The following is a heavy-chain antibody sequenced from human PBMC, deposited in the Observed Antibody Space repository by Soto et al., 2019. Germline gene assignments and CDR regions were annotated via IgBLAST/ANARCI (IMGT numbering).Heavy chain of an antibody. D-gene: IGHD6-19*01. CDR2: IIPIFGTA. CDR3: ASGAEQWLVPFSRGRAYYYYGMDV. Sequence: QVQLVQSGAEVKKPGSSVKVSCKASGGTFSSYAISWVRQAPGQGLEWMGGIIPIFGTANYAQKFQGRVTITADESTSTAYMELSSLRSEDTAVYYCASGAEQWLVPFSRGRAYYYYGMDVWGQGTTVTVSS. V-gene: IGHV1-69*01. CDR1: GGTFSSYA. J-gene: IGHJ6*02.